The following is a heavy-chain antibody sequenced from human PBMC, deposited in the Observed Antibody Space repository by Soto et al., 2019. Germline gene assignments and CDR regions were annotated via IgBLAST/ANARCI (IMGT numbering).Heavy chain of an antibody. CDR3: AREYYDSSGATDAFDI. CDR1: GFTFSTYA. Sequence: GGSLRLSCAASGFTFSTYAMSWVRRAPGKGLEWVAVIWCDGGTKYYADSVKGRFTISRDNSKNTLYLQMNSLRAEDTAVYYCAREYYDSSGATDAFDIWGQGTMVTVSS. J-gene: IGHJ3*02. D-gene: IGHD3-22*01. CDR2: IWCDGGTK. V-gene: IGHV3-33*08.